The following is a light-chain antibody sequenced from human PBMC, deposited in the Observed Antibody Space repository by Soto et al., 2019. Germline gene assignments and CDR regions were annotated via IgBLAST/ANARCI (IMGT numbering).Light chain of an antibody. J-gene: IGKJ1*01. CDR3: QQYGGSPET. Sequence: IQLTQSPSSLSASVGDRVTVTCRASQGIGTYLVWYQQKRGKAPTVLIYTSSTLQTGVPSRFSGSGSGTDFSLTISRLEPEDFAVYYCQQYGGSPETFGQGTKVEIK. V-gene: IGKV1-9*01. CDR1: QGIGTY. CDR2: TSS.